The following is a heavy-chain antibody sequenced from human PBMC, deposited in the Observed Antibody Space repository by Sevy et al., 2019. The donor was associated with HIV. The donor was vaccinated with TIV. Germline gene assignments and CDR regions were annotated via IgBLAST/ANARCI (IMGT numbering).Heavy chain of an antibody. CDR1: GFTFSSYS. CDR3: ASSGEETYDFWSGYQQTFDY. J-gene: IGHJ4*02. V-gene: IGHV3-21*01. Sequence: GGSLRLSCAASGFTFSSYSMNWVRQAPGKGLEWVSSISSSSSYIYYADSVKGRFTISRDNAKNSLYLQMNSLRAEDTAVYYCASSGEETYDFWSGYQQTFDYWGQGTLVTVSS. D-gene: IGHD3-3*01. CDR2: ISSSSSYI.